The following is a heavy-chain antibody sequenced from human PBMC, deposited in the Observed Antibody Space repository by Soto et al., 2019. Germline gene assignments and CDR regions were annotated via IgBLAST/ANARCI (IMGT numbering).Heavy chain of an antibody. CDR3: ARLVAVPGTRGFDY. V-gene: IGHV4-4*02. J-gene: IGHJ4*02. CDR2: TYHSGTT. Sequence: QVQLQESGPGLVKPSGTLYITYAVSGGSVSSGNWWSWVRQPPGKGLEWIGETYHSGTTNYNPSLKSRVTISLDKSKNQISLNLRSVTAADTAVYYGARLVAVPGTRGFDYWGQGTLVTVSS. D-gene: IGHD6-19*01. CDR1: GGSVSSGNW.